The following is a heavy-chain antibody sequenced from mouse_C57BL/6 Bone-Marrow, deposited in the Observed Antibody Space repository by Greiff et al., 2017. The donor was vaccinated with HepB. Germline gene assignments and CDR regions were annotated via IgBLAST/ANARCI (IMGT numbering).Heavy chain of an antibody. CDR1: GYTFTSYW. D-gene: IGHD2-2*01. V-gene: IGHV1-74*01. CDR2: IHPSDSDT. CDR3: AVRSTMVTSYFDY. Sequence: QVQLKESGAELARPGASVKVSCKASGYTFTSYWMHWVKQRPGQGLEWIGRIHPSDSDTNYNQKFKGKATLTVDKSSSTAYMQLSSLTSEDSAVYYCAVRSTMVTSYFDYWGQGTTLTVSS. J-gene: IGHJ2*01.